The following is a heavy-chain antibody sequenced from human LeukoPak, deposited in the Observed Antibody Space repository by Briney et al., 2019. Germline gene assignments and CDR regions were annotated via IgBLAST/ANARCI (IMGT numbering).Heavy chain of an antibody. Sequence: GRSLRLSCTASGFTFGDYAMSWFRQAPGKGLEWVAVISYDGSNKKYADSVKGRFTISRDNSKNTLYLQMNSLRAEDTAVYYCARTLIEYSVSSCYFDYWGQGTLVTVSS. V-gene: IGHV3-30*04. CDR2: ISYDGSNK. CDR1: GFTFGDYA. J-gene: IGHJ4*02. CDR3: ARTLIEYSVSSCYFDY. D-gene: IGHD6-6*01.